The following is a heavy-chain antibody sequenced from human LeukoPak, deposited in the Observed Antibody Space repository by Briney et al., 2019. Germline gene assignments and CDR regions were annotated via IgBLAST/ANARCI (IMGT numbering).Heavy chain of an antibody. V-gene: IGHV4-59*08. D-gene: IGHD6-19*01. Sequence: MPSETLSLTCTVSGGSISSYYWSWIRQPPGKGLEWIGYIYYSGSTNYNPSLKSRVTISVDTSKNQFSLKLSSVTAADTAVYYCASGIAVANEYFQHWGQGTLVTVSS. CDR3: ASGIAVANEYFQH. CDR1: GGSISSYY. CDR2: IYYSGST. J-gene: IGHJ1*01.